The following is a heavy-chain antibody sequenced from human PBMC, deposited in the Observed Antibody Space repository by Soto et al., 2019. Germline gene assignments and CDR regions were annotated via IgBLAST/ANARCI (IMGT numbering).Heavy chain of an antibody. CDR2: IIPIFGTA. D-gene: IGHD3-16*02. J-gene: IGHJ5*02. V-gene: IGHV1-69*01. Sequence: QVQLVQSGAEVKKPESSVKVSCKASGGTFSSYAFNWVRQAPGQGLEWMGGIIPIFGTANYAQKFLGRVTINADESTSTAYMELSSLTSEDTAVYYFARGKLRQLSCDTWGQGTLVTVSS. CDR1: GGTFSSYA. CDR3: ARGKLRQLSCDT.